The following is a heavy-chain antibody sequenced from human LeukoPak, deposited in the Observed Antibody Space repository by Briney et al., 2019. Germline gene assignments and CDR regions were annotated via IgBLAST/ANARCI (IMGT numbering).Heavy chain of an antibody. V-gene: IGHV4-61*01. CDR1: DVSVSRGPDY. CDR2: IYYSGST. D-gene: IGHD1-26*01. CDR3: ARGQAGATQLSDY. Sequence: PSETLSLSCTVSDVSVSRGPDYWNWIRQPPGKGLEWIGYIYYSGSTNYNPSLKSRVTLSVDTSKNQFSLKVTSVTAADTAVYYCARGQAGATQLSDYWGQGTLVTVSS. J-gene: IGHJ4*02.